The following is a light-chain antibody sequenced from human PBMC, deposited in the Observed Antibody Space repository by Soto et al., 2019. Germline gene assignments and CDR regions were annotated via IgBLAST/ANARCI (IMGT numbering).Light chain of an antibody. J-gene: IGKJ2*01. CDR1: QSISSY. CDR2: AAS. V-gene: IGKV1-39*01. CDR3: QECYNIHT. Sequence: DIQMTQSPSSLSASIGDRVTITCRASQSISSYLNWYQQKPGKAPQLLIYAASTLQSGVPSRFSGSGSGTDFTLTISSLQLEDFATYYCQECYNIHTFGQGTKLEIK.